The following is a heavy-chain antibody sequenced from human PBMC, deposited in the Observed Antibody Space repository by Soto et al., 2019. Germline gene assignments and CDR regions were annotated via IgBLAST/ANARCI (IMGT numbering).Heavy chain of an antibody. J-gene: IGHJ6*02. D-gene: IGHD3-10*01. CDR3: ASVGEATYYYYYYGMDV. V-gene: IGHV4-34*01. CDR2: INHSGST. Sequence: KTPETLSLTCAVYSGSFSVYYWSWIRHPPGEGLEWIGAINHSGSTNYNPSLKSRVTISVDTSKNQFSLKLSSVTAADTAVYYCASVGEATYYYYYYGMDVWGQGTTVTVSS. CDR1: SGSFSVYY.